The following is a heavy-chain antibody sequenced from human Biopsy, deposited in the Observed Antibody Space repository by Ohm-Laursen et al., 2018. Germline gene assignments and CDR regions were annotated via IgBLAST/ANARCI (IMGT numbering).Heavy chain of an antibody. CDR1: GDSISSYY. CDR2: VYYTGST. D-gene: IGHD3-22*01. CDR3: ARDRGYYSDRTVPGYFDL. Sequence: TLSLTCTVSGDSISSYYWSWIRQPPGKGLEWIGYVYYTGSTDYNPSLQSRVTISADTSKNHFSLRLRSVTPADTAIYYCARDRGYYSDRTVPGYFDLRGRGTLVTVSS. J-gene: IGHJ2*01. V-gene: IGHV4-59*01.